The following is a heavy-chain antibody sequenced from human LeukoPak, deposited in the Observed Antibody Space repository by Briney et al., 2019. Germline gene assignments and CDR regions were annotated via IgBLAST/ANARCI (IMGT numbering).Heavy chain of an antibody. CDR1: GGSFSGYY. D-gene: IGHD2-2*02. Sequence: PSETLSLTCAVYGGSFSGYYWSWIRQPPGKGLEWIGEINHSGSTNYNPSLKSRVTISVDTSKNQFSLKLSSVTAADTAVYYCARGCSSTSCYNSQDAFDIWGQGTMVTVSS. CDR3: ARGCSSTSCYNSQDAFDI. J-gene: IGHJ3*02. V-gene: IGHV4-34*01. CDR2: INHSGST.